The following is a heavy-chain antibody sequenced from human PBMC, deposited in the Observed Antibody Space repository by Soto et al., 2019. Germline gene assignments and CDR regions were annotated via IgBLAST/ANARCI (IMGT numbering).Heavy chain of an antibody. D-gene: IGHD3-22*01. J-gene: IGHJ5*02. CDR2: IYYSGST. CDR1: GGSISSYY. CDR3: ARGPIYDSSGYYYLSWFDP. V-gene: IGHV4-59*01. Sequence: TSETLSLTCTVSGGSISSYYWSWIRQPPGKGLEWIGYIYYSGSTNYNPSLKSRVTISVDTSKNQFSLKLSSVTAADTAVYYCARGPIYDSSGYYYLSWFDPWGQGTLVTVS.